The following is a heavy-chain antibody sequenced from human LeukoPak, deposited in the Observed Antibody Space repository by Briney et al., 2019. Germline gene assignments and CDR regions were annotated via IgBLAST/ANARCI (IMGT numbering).Heavy chain of an antibody. V-gene: IGHV4-59*01. Sequence: SETLSLTCAVYGGSFSGYYWSWIRQPPGKGLEWIGYIYHTGSTNYNPSLKSRVTTSVDTSKNQFSLKLNSVTAADTAVYYCARDLVMTGNFCMDVWGQGTTVTVSS. D-gene: IGHD2-21*02. J-gene: IGHJ6*02. CDR3: ARDLVMTGNFCMDV. CDR2: IYHTGST. CDR1: GGSFSGYY.